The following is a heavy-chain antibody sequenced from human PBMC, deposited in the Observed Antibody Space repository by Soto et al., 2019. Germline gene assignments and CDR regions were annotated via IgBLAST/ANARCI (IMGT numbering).Heavy chain of an antibody. CDR1: GGSISSYY. Sequence: SETLSLTCTVSGGSISSYYWSWIRQPPGKGLEWIGYIYYSGSTNYNPSLKSRVTISVDTSKNQFSLKLSSVTAADTAVYYCARVWFGELLTWGQGTLVTVSS. J-gene: IGHJ5*02. V-gene: IGHV4-59*01. D-gene: IGHD3-10*01. CDR3: ARVWFGELLT. CDR2: IYYSGST.